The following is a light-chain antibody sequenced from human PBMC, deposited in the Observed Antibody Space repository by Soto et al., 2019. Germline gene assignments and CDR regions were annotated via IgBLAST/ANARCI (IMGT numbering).Light chain of an antibody. V-gene: IGKV3D-20*02. CDR1: QSVRSSF. J-gene: IGKJ5*01. Sequence: EIVLTQSPGTLSLSPGERATLSCRARQSVRSSFLAWYQQKPGQPPRLLIYGASNRATGIPARFSGSGSGTDFTLTISSLEPEDVAIYYCQQRNTWPITFCQGTRLEIK. CDR3: QQRNTWPIT. CDR2: GAS.